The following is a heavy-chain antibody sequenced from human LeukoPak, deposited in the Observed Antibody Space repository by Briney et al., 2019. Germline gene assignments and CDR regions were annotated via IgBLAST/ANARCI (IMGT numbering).Heavy chain of an antibody. J-gene: IGHJ4*02. D-gene: IGHD3-22*01. CDR3: ARCYDSSGYYWGDYYFDY. CDR1: GYTFTSYY. V-gene: IGHV1-46*01. CDR2: INPSGGST. Sequence: ASVKVSCKASGYTFTSYYMHWVRQAPGQGLEWMRIINPSGGSTSYAQKFQGRVTMTRDTSTSTVYMELSSLRSEDTAVYYCARCYDSSGYYWGDYYFDYWGQGTLVTVSS.